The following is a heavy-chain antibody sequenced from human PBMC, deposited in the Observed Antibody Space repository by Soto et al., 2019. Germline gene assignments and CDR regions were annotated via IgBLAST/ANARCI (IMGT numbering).Heavy chain of an antibody. V-gene: IGHV1-69*13. CDR2: IIPIFGTA. J-gene: IGHJ5*02. CDR1: GGTFSSYA. D-gene: IGHD3-22*01. CDR3: ASSGLDYYDSSGYDNWFDP. Sequence: ASVKVSCKASGGTFSSYAISWVRQAPGQGLEWMGGIIPIFGTANYAQKFQGRVTITADESTSTAYMELSSLRCEDTAVYYCASSGLDYYDSSGYDNWFDPWAREPWSPSPQ.